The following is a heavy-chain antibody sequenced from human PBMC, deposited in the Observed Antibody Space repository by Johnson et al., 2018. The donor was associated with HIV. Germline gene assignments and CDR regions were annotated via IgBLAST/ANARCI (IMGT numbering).Heavy chain of an antibody. CDR3: ASDWGSRQAFDI. Sequence: QVQLVESGGGVVQPGRSLRLSCAASGFTFSSYAMHWVRQAPGKGLEWVAVISFDGGDKYYADSVKGRFTISRDNSKSTLYLQMNSLRAEDTAVYYCASDWGSRQAFDIWVQGTMVTVSS. D-gene: IGHD7-27*01. CDR2: ISFDGGDK. CDR1: GFTFSSYA. J-gene: IGHJ3*02. V-gene: IGHV3-30*04.